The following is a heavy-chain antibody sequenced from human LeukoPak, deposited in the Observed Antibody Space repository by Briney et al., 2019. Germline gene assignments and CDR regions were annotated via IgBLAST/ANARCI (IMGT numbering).Heavy chain of an antibody. CDR2: IFSVGNT. J-gene: IGHJ4*02. CDR3: ARPQLGSSAGYVDH. D-gene: IGHD3-9*01. CDR1: GGSISSYY. V-gene: IGHV4-59*05. Sequence: PSETLSLTCTVSGGSISSYYWSWIRQPPGKGLEWIVSIFSVGNTYYNPSLKSRVSISIDTLKNQFSLRLSSVTAADTAIYFCARPQLGSSAGYVDHWGQGTLVTVSS.